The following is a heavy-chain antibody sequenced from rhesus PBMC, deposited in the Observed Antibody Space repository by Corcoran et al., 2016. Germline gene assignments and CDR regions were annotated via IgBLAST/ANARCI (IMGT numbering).Heavy chain of an antibody. J-gene: IGHJ4*01. D-gene: IGHD3-3*01. V-gene: IGHV2S1*01. CDR3: ARSKYYNIWTGYREFDY. CDR2: IYWDDDK. Sequence: QVTLKESGPALVKPTQTLTLTCTFSGVSLSTSGMGVGWIRQPPWEALEWLASIYWDDDKYYSTSLKSRLTISKDTSKNQVVLTMTNMDPVDTATYYCARSKYYNIWTGYREFDYWGQGVLVTVSS. CDR1: GVSLSTSGMG.